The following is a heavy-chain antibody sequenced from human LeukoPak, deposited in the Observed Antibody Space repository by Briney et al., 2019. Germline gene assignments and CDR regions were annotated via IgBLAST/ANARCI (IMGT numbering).Heavy chain of an antibody. Sequence: GGSLRLSCAASGFTFSSYAMSWVRQAPGKGLEWVSAISGSGGSTYYADSVKGRFTISRDNSKNTLYLQMNSLRAEDTAVYYCAKATSSWDRRPLTHAFDIWGQGTMVTVSS. D-gene: IGHD6-13*01. CDR2: ISGSGGST. V-gene: IGHV3-23*01. CDR1: GFTFSSYA. J-gene: IGHJ3*02. CDR3: AKATSSWDRRPLTHAFDI.